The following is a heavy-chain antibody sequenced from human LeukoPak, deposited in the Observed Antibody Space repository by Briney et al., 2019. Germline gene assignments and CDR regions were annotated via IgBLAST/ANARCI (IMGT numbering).Heavy chain of an antibody. V-gene: IGHV3-23*01. D-gene: IGHD5-24*01. Sequence: GGSLRLSCVPSGITFSNSALSWVRQAPGKGLEWVATITKSGDQTYYADSVRGLFTISRDISKSTLYLQMNSLRVEDTAVYHCVKSAGKDGYRDVFDIWGQGTVVSVSS. CDR2: ITKSGDQT. CDR1: GITFSNSA. CDR3: VKSAGKDGYRDVFDI. J-gene: IGHJ3*02.